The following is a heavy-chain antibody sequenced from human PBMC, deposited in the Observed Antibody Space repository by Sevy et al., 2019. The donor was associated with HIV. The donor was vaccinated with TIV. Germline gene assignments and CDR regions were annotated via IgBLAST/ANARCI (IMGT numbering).Heavy chain of an antibody. Sequence: GGSLRLSCAASGFTLSSYGMNWVRQAPGKGLEWVSAISGSGGSTYYADSVKGRFTISRDNSKNTLYLQMNSLRAEDTAVYYCAKGMITIVDYWGQGALVTVSS. V-gene: IGHV3-23*01. CDR3: AKGMITIVDY. CDR2: ISGSGGST. CDR1: GFTLSSYG. J-gene: IGHJ4*02. D-gene: IGHD3-16*01.